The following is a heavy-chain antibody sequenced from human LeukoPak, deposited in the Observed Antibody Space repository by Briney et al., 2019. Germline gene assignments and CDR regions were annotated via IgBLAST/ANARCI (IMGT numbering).Heavy chain of an antibody. V-gene: IGHV1-69*13. D-gene: IGHD3-3*01. J-gene: IGHJ4*02. CDR2: IIPIFGAA. CDR1: GGTFSSYA. CDR3: ATTRTTIFGVVNPPDY. Sequence: GASVKVSCKASGGTFSSYAISWVRQAPGQGLEWMGGIIPIFGAANYAQKFQGRVTITADESMSTAYMELSSLRSEDTAVYYCATTRTTIFGVVNPPDYWGQGTLVTVSS.